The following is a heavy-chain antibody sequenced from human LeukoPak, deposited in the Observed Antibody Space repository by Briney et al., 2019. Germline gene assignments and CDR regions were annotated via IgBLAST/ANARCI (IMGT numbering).Heavy chain of an antibody. CDR1: GGSISSGGYY. Sequence: SQTLSLTCTVSGGSISSGGYYWSWLRQHPGKGLEWIGYIYYSGSTYYNPSLKSRVTISVDTSKNQFSLKLSSVTAADTAVYYCARAGSGPLLGIWGQGTMVTVSS. CDR3: ARAGSGPLLGI. V-gene: IGHV4-31*03. D-gene: IGHD2-15*01. CDR2: IYYSGST. J-gene: IGHJ3*02.